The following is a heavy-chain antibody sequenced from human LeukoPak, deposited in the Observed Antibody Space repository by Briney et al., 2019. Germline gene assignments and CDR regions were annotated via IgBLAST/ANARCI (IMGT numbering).Heavy chain of an antibody. CDR3: AREIVIFPDYYYYGMDV. CDR1: GFTFRDYY. D-gene: IGHD2/OR15-2a*01. V-gene: IGHV3-11*01. Sequence: GGSLRLSCAASGFTFRDYYMTWIRQAPGKGLEWMSYISRSGDTLYYADSVEGRFPISRDNAKNSLYLQMNSLRAEDTAVYYCAREIVIFPDYYYYGMDVWGQGTTVTVSS. J-gene: IGHJ6*02. CDR2: ISRSGDTL.